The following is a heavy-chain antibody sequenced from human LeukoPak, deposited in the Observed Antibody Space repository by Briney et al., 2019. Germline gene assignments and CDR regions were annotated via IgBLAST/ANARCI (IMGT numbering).Heavy chain of an antibody. V-gene: IGHV4-61*02. Sequence: SETLSLTCIVSGGSISRGSYYWHWIRQPAGKGLEWMGRIYNSGSTNYNPSLKSRVTISTDMSKNQFSLKLNSVTAADTAVYYWARQTFGALYFDSWGQGTMVIVSS. CDR2: IYNSGST. J-gene: IGHJ4*02. D-gene: IGHD3-10*01. CDR1: GGSISRGSYY. CDR3: ARQTFGALYFDS.